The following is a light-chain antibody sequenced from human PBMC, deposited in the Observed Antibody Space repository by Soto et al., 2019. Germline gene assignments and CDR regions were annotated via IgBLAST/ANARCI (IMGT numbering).Light chain of an antibody. CDR2: GAS. CDR3: QQYHNWPPLT. V-gene: IGKV3-15*01. CDR1: QSVNNY. J-gene: IGKJ4*01. Sequence: EIVMTQSPATLSVSPGERATLSCRASQSVNNYLAWYQQKPGQAPRLLIYGASTRATGIPARFSGGGSETEFTLTISSLQSEDFAVYYCQQYHNWPPLTFGGGTKVEIK.